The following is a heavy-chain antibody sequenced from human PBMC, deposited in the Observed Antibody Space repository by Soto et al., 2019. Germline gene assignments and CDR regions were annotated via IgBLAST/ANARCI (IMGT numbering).Heavy chain of an antibody. CDR1: GFPFTTYA. D-gene: IGHD3-16*02. CDR3: AKASTYEYVWGSFRYYFSS. CDR2: ISGTGDRT. V-gene: IGHV3-23*01. Sequence: EVQLLDSGGGLVQPGGSLRLSCEASGFPFTTYAMSWVRQAPGKGLEWVSGISGTGDRTHYIDSVKGRFTISRDNSKNTLYLQMHSLRAEDTAVYYCAKASTYEYVWGSFRYYFSSWGQGTLVTVSS. J-gene: IGHJ4*02.